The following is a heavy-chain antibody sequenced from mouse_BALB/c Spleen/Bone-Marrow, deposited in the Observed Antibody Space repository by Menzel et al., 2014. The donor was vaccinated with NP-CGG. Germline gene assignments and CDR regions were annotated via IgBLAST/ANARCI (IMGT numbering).Heavy chain of an antibody. CDR2: ISSGGSYT. J-gene: IGHJ2*01. CDR3: ARGGNYLDY. CDR1: GFTFSSYA. V-gene: IGHV5-9-4*01. Sequence: EVQLVESGGGLVKPGGSLKLSCAASGFTFSSYAMSWVRQSPEKRLEWVAEISSGGSYTYYPDTVTGRFTISRDNAKNTLYLEMSSLRSEDTAMYYCARGGNYLDYGGQGTTLTVTS.